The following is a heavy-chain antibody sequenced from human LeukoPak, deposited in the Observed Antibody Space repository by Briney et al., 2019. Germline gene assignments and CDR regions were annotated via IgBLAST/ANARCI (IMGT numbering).Heavy chain of an antibody. CDR2: ISSGSSYR. V-gene: IGHV3-21*01. CDR3: AKDQGDGYNFWDY. D-gene: IGHD5-24*01. J-gene: IGHJ4*02. Sequence: GGSLRLSCAASGFTFSSYAMSWVRQAPGKGLEWVSSISSGSSYRYYADSVKGRFTISRDNAKNSLYLQMNSLRAEDTAVYFCAKDQGDGYNFWDYWGQGTLVTVSS. CDR1: GFTFSSYA.